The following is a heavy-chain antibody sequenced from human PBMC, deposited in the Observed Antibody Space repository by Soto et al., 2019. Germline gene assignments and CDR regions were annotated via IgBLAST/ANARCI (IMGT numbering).Heavy chain of an antibody. V-gene: IGHV4-39*01. Sequence: SETLSLTCIVSGESISSSSYYWGWIRQPPGKGLEWIGSIYYSGRTYYNPSFKSRVTISIDTSKNQFSLKLSSVTATDTAVSPCPRQRTPVVTQAYFGHLHQGARLTASS. CDR3: PRQRTPVVTQAYFGH. J-gene: IGHJ4*02. D-gene: IGHD2-21*02. CDR1: GESISSSSYY. CDR2: IYYSGRT.